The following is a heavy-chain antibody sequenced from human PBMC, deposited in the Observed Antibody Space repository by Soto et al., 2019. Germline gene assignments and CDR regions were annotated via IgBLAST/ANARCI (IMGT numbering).Heavy chain of an antibody. Sequence: SVKVSSNGSGGPFISDAISWVRQAPGQGLEWMGGIIPIFGTANYAQKFQGRVTITADESTSTAYMELSSLRSEDTAVYYCTTTVTVYDFWSGFPNARQDYWGQGTLVTVSS. D-gene: IGHD3-3*01. J-gene: IGHJ4*02. V-gene: IGHV1-69*13. CDR3: TTTVTVYDFWSGFPNARQDY. CDR1: GGPFISDA. CDR2: IIPIFGTA.